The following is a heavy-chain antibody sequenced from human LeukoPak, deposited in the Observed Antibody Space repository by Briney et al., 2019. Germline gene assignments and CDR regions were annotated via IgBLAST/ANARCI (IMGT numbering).Heavy chain of an antibody. D-gene: IGHD2-2*01. V-gene: IGHV3-30-3*01. CDR3: ARVGYCSTTSCYWRAFDY. Sequence: PGRSLRLSCAASGFTFRTYTMHWVRQAPGKGLEWVAVISHDETHKYYSDSVKGRFTISRDNSKSALYLQMNGLRGDDSAVYYCARVGYCSTTSCYWRAFDYWGQGTLVTVSS. CDR1: GFTFRTYT. CDR2: ISHDETHK. J-gene: IGHJ4*02.